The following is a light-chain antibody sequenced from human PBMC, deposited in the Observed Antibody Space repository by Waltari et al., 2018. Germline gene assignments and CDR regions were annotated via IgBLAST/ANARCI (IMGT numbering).Light chain of an antibody. V-gene: IGLV2-14*01. J-gene: IGLJ3*02. CDR1: SSDFGGYNY. CDR3: SSFTSSSTLRV. Sequence: QSALTQPASVSGSPGQSITISCTGTSSDFGGYNYVSWYQQHPGKAPKLMIYAVTKRPSGVSTRFSGSKSGNTASLTISGLQAEDEADYYCSSFTSSSTLRVFGGGTKLTVL. CDR2: AVT.